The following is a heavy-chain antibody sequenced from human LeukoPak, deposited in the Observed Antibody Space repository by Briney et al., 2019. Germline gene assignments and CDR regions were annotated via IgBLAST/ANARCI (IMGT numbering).Heavy chain of an antibody. CDR1: GFTFTNYG. CDR3: ARQQWLGGYCFDY. CDR2: IRYDGSDK. J-gene: IGHJ4*02. D-gene: IGHD6-19*01. Sequence: GGSLRLSCAPSGFTFTNYGMHWVRQAPGKGLEWVSFIRYDGSDKYYADSVRGRFTISRDNSKNILYLEMNSLQPEHTAVYYCARQQWLGGYCFDYWGQGTLVTVSS. V-gene: IGHV3-30*02.